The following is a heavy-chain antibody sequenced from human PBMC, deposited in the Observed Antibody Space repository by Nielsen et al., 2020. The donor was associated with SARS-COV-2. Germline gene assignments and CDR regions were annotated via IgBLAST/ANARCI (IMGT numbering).Heavy chain of an antibody. CDR1: GFIFSSYG. D-gene: IGHD3-16*01. Sequence: GESLKISCAASGFIFSSYGMYWVRQAPGQGLEWVGTINPRNGRTSYAQKLQGRITVTTDTSASTVYMEVRSLKSDDAAVYYCARDESRHYGGLDHWGQGTLVTVSS. CDR2: INPRNGRT. CDR3: ARDESRHYGGLDH. J-gene: IGHJ4*02. V-gene: IGHV1-46*04.